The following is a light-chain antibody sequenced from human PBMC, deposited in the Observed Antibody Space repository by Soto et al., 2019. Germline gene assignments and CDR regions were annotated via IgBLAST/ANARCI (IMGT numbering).Light chain of an antibody. V-gene: IGKV3-20*01. CDR1: QSVRSNY. CDR3: QHYGNSPLYT. Sequence: EIVLTQSPGTLSLSPGDGATLSCRASQSVRSNYVAWYQHRPGQAPRLLIYAASRRATGIPDRFSGGGSGTDFTLTISRLEPEDFAVYYCQHYGNSPLYTFGQGTKLEIK. CDR2: AAS. J-gene: IGKJ2*01.